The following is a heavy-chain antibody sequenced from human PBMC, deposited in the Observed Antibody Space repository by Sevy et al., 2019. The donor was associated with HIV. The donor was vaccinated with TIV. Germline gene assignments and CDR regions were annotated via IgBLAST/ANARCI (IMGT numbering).Heavy chain of an antibody. CDR3: ARILKGSGWNRYYFDY. J-gene: IGHJ4*02. CDR1: GFTFSDYY. Sequence: GGSLRLSCAASGFTFSDYYMSWIRQVPGKGLEWVSYMSSSGTTINYADSVKGRFTISRDNAKKSLYLHMNSLRAEDSAVYYCARILKGSGWNRYYFDYWGQGTLVTVSS. D-gene: IGHD6-19*01. V-gene: IGHV3-11*01. CDR2: MSSSGTTI.